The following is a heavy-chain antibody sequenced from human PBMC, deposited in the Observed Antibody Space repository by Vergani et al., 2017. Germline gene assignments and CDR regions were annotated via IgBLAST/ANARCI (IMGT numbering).Heavy chain of an antibody. V-gene: IGHV4-39*07. CDR1: GGSISSSSYY. CDR3: ARIMAGNHFDY. D-gene: IGHD6-19*01. Sequence: QLQLQESGPGLVKPSETLSLTCTVSGGSISSSSYYWGWIRQPPGKGLEWIGSIYYSGSTYYNPSLKSRVTISVDTSKNQISLKLSSVTAADTAVYHCARIMAGNHFDYWGQGTLVTVSS. CDR2: IYYSGST. J-gene: IGHJ4*02.